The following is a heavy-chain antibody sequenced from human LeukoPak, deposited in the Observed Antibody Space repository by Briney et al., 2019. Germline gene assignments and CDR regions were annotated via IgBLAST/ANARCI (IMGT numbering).Heavy chain of an antibody. CDR1: GFTFSSYA. D-gene: IGHD2-2*01. CDR2: ISGSGGST. Sequence: GGSLRLSCAASGFTFSSYAMSWVRQAPGKGLEWVSVISGSGGSTYYADSVKGRSTITRDNSKNTLFLQMNSLRAEDTAVYYCAKLSQPYYYYGMDVWGQGTTVTVSS. V-gene: IGHV3-23*01. CDR3: AKLSQPYYYYGMDV. J-gene: IGHJ6*02.